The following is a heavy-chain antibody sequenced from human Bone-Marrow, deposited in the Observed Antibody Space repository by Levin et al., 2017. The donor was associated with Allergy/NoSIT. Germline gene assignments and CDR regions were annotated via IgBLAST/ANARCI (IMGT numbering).Heavy chain of an antibody. J-gene: IGHJ4*02. V-gene: IGHV5-51*01. Sequence: GESLKISCKASGYNFATHWIGWVRQMPGKGLEWMGVIYPSGSDATYRPSFQGQVTMSVDKSISTAYLQWSSLKASDTAMYYCARGYYDFWSGNYHSFDSWGQGTLVTVSS. CDR1: GYNFATHW. CDR3: ARGYYDFWSGNYHSFDS. D-gene: IGHD3-3*01. CDR2: IYPSGSDA.